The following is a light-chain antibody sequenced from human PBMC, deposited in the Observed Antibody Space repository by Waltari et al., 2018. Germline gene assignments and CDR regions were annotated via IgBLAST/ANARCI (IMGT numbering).Light chain of an antibody. CDR2: DIK. CDR1: SSDIGAYMY. Sequence: QSALTQPRSVSGSPGQSVTISCSGTSSDIGAYMYVSWYQQHPGKAPRLLIYDIKKRPSGGPDRFSGSKSGNTASLTISGLQPDDGADYFCCSYAGNSMIFGGGTMLTVL. V-gene: IGLV2-11*01. CDR3: CSYAGNSMI. J-gene: IGLJ2*01.